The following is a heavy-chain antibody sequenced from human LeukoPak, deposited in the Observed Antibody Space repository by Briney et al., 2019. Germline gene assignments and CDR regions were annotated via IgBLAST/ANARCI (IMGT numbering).Heavy chain of an antibody. V-gene: IGHV1-2*02. J-gene: IGHJ2*01. CDR1: GYTFTGYY. CDR2: INPNSGGT. Sequence: ASVKVSCKASGYTFTGYYMHWVRQAPGQGLEWMGWINPNSGGTNYAQKFQGRVTMTGDTSISTAYMELSRLRSDDTAVYYCARAILTPSGFVWHFDLWGRGTLVTVSS. D-gene: IGHD3-3*01. CDR3: ARAILTPSGFVWHFDL.